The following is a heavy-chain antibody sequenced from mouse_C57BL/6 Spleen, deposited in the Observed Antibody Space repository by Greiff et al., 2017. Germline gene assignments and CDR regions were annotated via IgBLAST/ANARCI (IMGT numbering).Heavy chain of an antibody. Sequence: VQLQESGPGLVAPSQSLSITCTVSGFSLTSYGVSWVRQPPGKGLEWLGVIVGDGSTNYHSALISRRSISKDNSKSQVFLQLNSLRTDDTATYYCARGRDYLYAMDYWGQGTTLTVSS. CDR1: GFSLTSYG. CDR3: ARGRDYLYAMDY. J-gene: IGHJ2*01. CDR2: IVGDGST. V-gene: IGHV2-3*01. D-gene: IGHD2-4*01.